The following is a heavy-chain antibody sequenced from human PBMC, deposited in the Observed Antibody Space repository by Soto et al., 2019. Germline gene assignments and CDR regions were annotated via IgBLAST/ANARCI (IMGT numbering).Heavy chain of an antibody. V-gene: IGHV1-69*01. D-gene: IGHD2-21*01. J-gene: IGHJ4*02. CDR1: GGGNLRDYR. CDR3: ARGGDGYNIGAVY. CDR2: IIPKLGSA. Sequence: QVQLVQSGAEVKEPGSSVKVSCKASGGGNLRDYRTTWVRRAPGQGLEWMGGIIPKLGSANYAQNFQGRVTITADESTTTVDMELRSLRSDDTAVYYCARGGDGYNIGAVYWGPGTPVTVSS.